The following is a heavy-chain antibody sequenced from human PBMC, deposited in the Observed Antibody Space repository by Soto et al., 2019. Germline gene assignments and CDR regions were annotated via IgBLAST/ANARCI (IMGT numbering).Heavy chain of an antibody. CDR3: ARDNMGIAAAGPFDY. D-gene: IGHD6-13*01. Sequence: PGGSLRLSCTASGFTFSSYGMHWVRQAPGKGLEWVAVIWYDGSNKYYADSVKGRFTISRDNSKNTLYLQMNSLRAEDTAVYYCARDNMGIAAAGPFDYWGLGTLVTVSS. J-gene: IGHJ4*02. CDR2: IWYDGSNK. CDR1: GFTFSSYG. V-gene: IGHV3-33*01.